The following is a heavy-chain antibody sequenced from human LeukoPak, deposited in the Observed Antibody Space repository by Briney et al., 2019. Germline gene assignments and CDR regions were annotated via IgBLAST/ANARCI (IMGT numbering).Heavy chain of an antibody. CDR2: INTNTGNP. V-gene: IGHV7-4-1*02. J-gene: IGHJ4*02. CDR1: GYTFTGYY. Sequence: ASAKVSCKASGYTFTGYYMHWVRQAPGQGLEWMGWINTNTGNPTYAQGFFTGRYVFSLDTSVNTAYLQITGLKADDTAVYYCGRDPKLGIRGYTYGYIDFWGQGTLVTVAS. D-gene: IGHD5-18*01. CDR3: GRDPKLGIRGYTYGYIDF.